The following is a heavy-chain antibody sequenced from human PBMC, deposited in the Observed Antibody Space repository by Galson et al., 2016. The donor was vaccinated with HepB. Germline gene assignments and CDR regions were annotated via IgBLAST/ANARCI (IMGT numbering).Heavy chain of an antibody. CDR1: GASISGSEYY. J-gene: IGHJ6*03. V-gene: IGHV4-39*01. CDR3: ATGIVVAGKYYYYYMDV. Sequence: SETLSLTCTVSGASISGSEYYWGWIRQPPGRGLEWIGSIYYTENTYYNPSLKSRVTISVDPSKNQFSLRLNSVTAADTGVYYCATGIVVAGKYYYYYMDVWGKGTTVTVSS. D-gene: IGHD6-19*01. CDR2: IYYTENT.